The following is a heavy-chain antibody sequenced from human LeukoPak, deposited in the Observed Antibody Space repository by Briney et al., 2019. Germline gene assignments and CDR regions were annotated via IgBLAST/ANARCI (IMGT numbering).Heavy chain of an antibody. CDR1: GFTFNSYG. V-gene: IGHV3-33*01. Sequence: PGRSLRLSCAASGFTFNSYGMHWVRQAPGKGLEWVAALWSDGSSKYYADSVKGRFTISRDNSKSTLYLQMNSLTAEDTAVYYCAGGGYSGTYFFDYWGQGTLVTVSS. D-gene: IGHD1-26*01. J-gene: IGHJ4*02. CDR3: AGGGYSGTYFFDY. CDR2: LWSDGSSK.